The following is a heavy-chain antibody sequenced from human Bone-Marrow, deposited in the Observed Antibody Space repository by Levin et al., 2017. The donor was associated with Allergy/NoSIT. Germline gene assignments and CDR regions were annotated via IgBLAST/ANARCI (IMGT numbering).Heavy chain of an antibody. V-gene: IGHV3-15*07. CDR2: IRSKTHGETT. J-gene: IGHJ4*02. CDR3: TTGETQYFAY. D-gene: IGHD4-23*01. CDR1: GFTFSNLW. Sequence: NPGGSLRLSCAASGFTFSNLWMNWVRQAPGKGLEWVGRIRSKTHGETTDYIAPVTGRFTISRDDSKNMLYLQMDSLTVDDTALYYCTTGETQYFAYWGQGALVTVSS.